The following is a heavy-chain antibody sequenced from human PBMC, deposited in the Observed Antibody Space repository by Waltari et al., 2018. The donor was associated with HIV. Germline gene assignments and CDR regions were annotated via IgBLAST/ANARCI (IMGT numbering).Heavy chain of an antibody. CDR2: IIPILGIT. D-gene: IGHD6-13*01. CDR1: GGTFTSYG. J-gene: IGHJ6*02. Sequence: QVQLVQSGAEVKKPGSSVKVSCKASGGTFTSYGISWVRQAPGQGLEWMGRIIPILGITNYAQKCQGRVTITADKSTSTAYMELRSLRSEDTAVYYCARGAAAGNHFYYGMDVWGQGTTVTVSS. CDR3: ARGAAAGNHFYYGMDV. V-gene: IGHV1-69*04.